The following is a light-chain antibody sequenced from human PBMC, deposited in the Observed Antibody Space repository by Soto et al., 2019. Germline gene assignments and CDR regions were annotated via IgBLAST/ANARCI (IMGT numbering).Light chain of an antibody. J-gene: IGKJ1*01. V-gene: IGKV1-39*01. CDR2: AAS. CDR3: QQSYSTPRVT. CDR1: QSISSY. Sequence: DIQMTQSPSSLSASVGDRVTITCRASQSISSYLNWYQQKPGKAPKLLIYAASSLQSGVPSRFSGSGSGTDFTLTISSLQPEDFATYYGQQSYSTPRVTFGQGTKVEIK.